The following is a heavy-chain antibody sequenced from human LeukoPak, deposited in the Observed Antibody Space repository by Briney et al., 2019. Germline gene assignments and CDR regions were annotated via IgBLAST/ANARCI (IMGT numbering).Heavy chain of an antibody. D-gene: IGHD4-17*01. J-gene: IGHJ2*01. CDR2: IYYSGST. CDR3: ARGVHGDYRWYFDL. CDR1: GGSISSYY. V-gene: IGHV4-59*01. Sequence: PSETLSLTCTVSGGSISSYYRSWIRQPPGKGLEWIGYIYYSGSTNYNPSLKSRVTISVDTSKNKFSLKLSAVTAADTAVYYCARGVHGDYRWYFDLWGRGTLVTVSS.